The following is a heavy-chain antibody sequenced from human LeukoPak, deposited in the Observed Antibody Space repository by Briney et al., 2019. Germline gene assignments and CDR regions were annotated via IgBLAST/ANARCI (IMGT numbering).Heavy chain of an antibody. CDR3: ARGGSYEVY. Sequence: SETLSLTCTVSGDSISSYYWNWIRQPPGEGLEWIGYIYYSGSTYYNSSLKSRVTISVDTSENQFSLKLSSVTAADTAVYYCARGGSYEVYWGQGTLVTVSS. CDR1: GDSISSYY. V-gene: IGHV4-59*08. J-gene: IGHJ4*02. D-gene: IGHD1-26*01. CDR2: IYYSGST.